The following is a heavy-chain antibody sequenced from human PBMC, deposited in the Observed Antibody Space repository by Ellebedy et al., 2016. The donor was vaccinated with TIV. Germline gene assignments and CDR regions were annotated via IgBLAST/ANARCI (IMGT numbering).Heavy chain of an antibody. CDR2: ISYDGSNK. CDR1: GFTFSSYA. D-gene: IGHD3-22*01. CDR3: ASDPRSYYDSDAFDI. J-gene: IGHJ3*02. Sequence: LSLTCXASGFTFSSYAMHWVRQAPGKGLEWVAVISYDGSNKYYADSVKGRFTISRDNSKNTLYLQMNSLRAEDTAVYYCASDPRSYYDSDAFDIWGQGTMVTVSS. V-gene: IGHV3-30-3*01.